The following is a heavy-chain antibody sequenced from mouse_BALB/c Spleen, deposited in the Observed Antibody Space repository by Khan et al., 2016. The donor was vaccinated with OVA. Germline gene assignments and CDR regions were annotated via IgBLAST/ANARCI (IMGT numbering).Heavy chain of an antibody. CDR3: ASHLTGSFAY. CDR1: GFTFSGYG. J-gene: IGHJ3*01. D-gene: IGHD4-1*01. CDR2: ISSDGSYT. V-gene: IGHV5-6*01. Sequence: EVQLLETGGDLVKPGGSLKLSCAASGFTFSGYGMSWVRQTPDKRLEWVATISSDGSYTYYPDSVKGRFTISRDNVKNTLYLQMSSLKSEDTVMYYCASHLTGSFAYWGQGTLVTVSA.